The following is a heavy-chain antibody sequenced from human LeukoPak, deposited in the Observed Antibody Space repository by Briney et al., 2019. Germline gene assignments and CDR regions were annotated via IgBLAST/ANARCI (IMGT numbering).Heavy chain of an antibody. D-gene: IGHD6-6*01. CDR1: GSTFSNYE. J-gene: IGHJ3*02. Sequence: GGSLRLSCAASGSTFSNYEMHWVRLVLGKGLEWVSAIGIAGNTFYAGSVKGRFTISRENAKNSFHLQMNSLGAGDTAVYYCAREGSLSSSDAFDIWGQGTMVTVSS. V-gene: IGHV3-13*01. CDR3: AREGSLSSSDAFDI. CDR2: IGIAGNT.